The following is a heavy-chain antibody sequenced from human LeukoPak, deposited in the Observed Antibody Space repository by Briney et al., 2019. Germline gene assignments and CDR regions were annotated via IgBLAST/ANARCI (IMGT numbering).Heavy chain of an antibody. D-gene: IGHD3-9*01. CDR2: ISGTSYSI. CDR3: ARDADMFTDHTHGDY. CDR1: GFTFTSYS. V-gene: IGHV3-48*02. Sequence: PGGSLRVSCVASGFTFTSYSMKWFRQAPGKGLEWVSYISGTSYSIYYADSVKGRFTISRDNAKNSLYLQMNSLRDEDTAVYYCARDADMFTDHTHGDYWGQGTLVTVSS. J-gene: IGHJ4*02.